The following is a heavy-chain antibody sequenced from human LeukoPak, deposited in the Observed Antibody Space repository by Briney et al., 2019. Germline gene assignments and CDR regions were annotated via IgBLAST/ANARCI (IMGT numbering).Heavy chain of an antibody. V-gene: IGHV1-18*01. CDR1: GGTFTSYG. J-gene: IGHJ6*03. CDR3: ARRVGATKPYYYYYYMDV. CDR2: ISAYNGNT. D-gene: IGHD1-26*01. Sequence: ASVKVSCKASGGTFTSYGISWVRQAPGQGLEWMGWISAYNGNTNYAQKLQGRVTMTTDTSTSTAYMELRSLRSDDTAVYYCARRVGATKPYYYYYYMDVWGKGTTVTVSS.